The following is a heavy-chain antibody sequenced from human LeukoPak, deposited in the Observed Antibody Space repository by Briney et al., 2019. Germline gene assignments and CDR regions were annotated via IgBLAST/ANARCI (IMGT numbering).Heavy chain of an antibody. CDR3: ARQLYNGYDTLDWFDP. J-gene: IGHJ5*02. D-gene: IGHD3-3*01. CDR1: GFTFSSYG. Sequence: GGSQRLSCAASGFTFSSYGMHWVRQAPGKGLEWVAVISYDGSNKYYADSVKGRFTISRDNSKNTLYLQMNSLRAEDTAVYYCARQLYNGYDTLDWFDPWGQGTLVTVSS. CDR2: ISYDGSNK. V-gene: IGHV3-30*03.